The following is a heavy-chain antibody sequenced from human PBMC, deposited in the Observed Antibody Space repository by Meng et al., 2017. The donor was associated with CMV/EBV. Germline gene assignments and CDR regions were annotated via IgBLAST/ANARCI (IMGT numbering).Heavy chain of an antibody. J-gene: IGHJ4*02. Sequence: QVQVVQSGAEVKKPGASVKVSCKASGYTFTGYYMHWVRQAPGQGLEWMGWINPNSGGTNYAQKFQGRVTMTRDTSISTAYMELSRLRSDDTAVYYCARTPSYSGSQRPFDYWGQGTLVTVSS. CDR1: GYTFTGYY. CDR2: INPNSGGT. V-gene: IGHV1-2*02. D-gene: IGHD1-26*01. CDR3: ARTPSYSGSQRPFDY.